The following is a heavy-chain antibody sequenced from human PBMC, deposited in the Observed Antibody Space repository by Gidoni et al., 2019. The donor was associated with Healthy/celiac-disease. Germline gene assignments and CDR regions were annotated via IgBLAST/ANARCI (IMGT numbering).Heavy chain of an antibody. J-gene: IGHJ4*02. V-gene: IGHV1-69*04. Sequence: QVQLVQSGAEVKKPGSSVKVSCKASGGTFSSYAISWVRQAPGQGLEWMGRIIPILGIANYAQKFQGRVTITADKSTSTAYMELSSLRSEDTAVYYCARDHPNPMIVVHDPYFDYWGQGTLVTVSS. CDR3: ARDHPNPMIVVHDPYFDY. D-gene: IGHD3-22*01. CDR1: GGTFSSYA. CDR2: IIPILGIA.